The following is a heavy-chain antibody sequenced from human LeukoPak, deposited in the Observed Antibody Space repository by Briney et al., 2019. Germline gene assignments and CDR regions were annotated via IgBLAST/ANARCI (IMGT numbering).Heavy chain of an antibody. V-gene: IGHV1-2*02. Sequence: GASVKVSCKASGYTFTGYYMHWVRQAPGQGLEWMGWINPNSGGTNYAQKFQGRVTMTRDTSISTAYMELSRLRSDDTAVYYCASGFDDASGWYTFDYWGQGTLVTVSS. J-gene: IGHJ4*02. CDR3: ASGFDDASGWYTFDY. D-gene: IGHD6-19*01. CDR1: GYTFTGYY. CDR2: INPNSGGT.